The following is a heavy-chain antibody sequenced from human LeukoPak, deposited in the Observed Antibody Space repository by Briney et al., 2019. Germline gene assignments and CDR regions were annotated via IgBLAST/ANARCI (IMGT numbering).Heavy chain of an antibody. CDR1: GFTFGDTW. J-gene: IGHJ4*02. V-gene: IGHV3-7*03. CDR2: IKQDGSEK. CDR3: ATSYDMGWLIGY. D-gene: IGHD3/OR15-3a*01. Sequence: GSLRLSYAASGFTFGDTWMNWVRQVPGQGLEWVANIKQDGSEKFYVASVKGRFTISRDNGKSSLYLQMNSLRAEDTALYYCATSYDMGWLIGYWGQGTLVTVSS.